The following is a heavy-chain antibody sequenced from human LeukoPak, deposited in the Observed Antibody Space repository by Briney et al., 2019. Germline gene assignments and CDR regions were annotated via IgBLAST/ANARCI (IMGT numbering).Heavy chain of an antibody. Sequence: ASVKVSCKASGYTFTGYYMHWVRQAPGQGLEWMGWINPNSGGTNYAQKFQGRVTMTRDTSISTAYMELRSLRSDDTAVYYCARDLYILTGYFLDYWGQGTLVTVSS. CDR3: ARDLYILTGYFLDY. D-gene: IGHD3-9*01. CDR1: GYTFTGYY. CDR2: INPNSGGT. J-gene: IGHJ4*02. V-gene: IGHV1-2*02.